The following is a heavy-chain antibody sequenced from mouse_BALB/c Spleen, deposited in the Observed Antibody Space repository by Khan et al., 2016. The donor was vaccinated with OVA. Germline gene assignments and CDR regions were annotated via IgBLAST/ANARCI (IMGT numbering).Heavy chain of an antibody. CDR1: GFSLTGYG. Sequence: QVQLKESGPGLVAPSQSLSITCTVSGFSLTGYGVNWVRQPPGKGLEWLGMIWGDGSTDYNSDLKSRLNLSKDNSKSQVFLKMHSLQTDDTFRYYCARAYYGNYREAMDYWGHGTSVTVSS. D-gene: IGHD2-10*01. V-gene: IGHV2-6-7*01. CDR2: IWGDGST. J-gene: IGHJ4*01. CDR3: ARAYYGNYREAMDY.